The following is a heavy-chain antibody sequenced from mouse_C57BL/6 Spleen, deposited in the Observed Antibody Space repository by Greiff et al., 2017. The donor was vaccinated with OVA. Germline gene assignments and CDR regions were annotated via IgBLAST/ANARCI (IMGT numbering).Heavy chain of an antibody. Sequence: QVQLQQSGAELVRPGASVTLSCKASGYTFTDYEMHWVKQTPVHGLEWIGAIDPETGGTAYNQKFKGKAILTADKSSSTAYMELRSLTSEDSAVYYCTRTGYEGNYVWFAYWGQGTLVTVSA. D-gene: IGHD2-1*01. V-gene: IGHV1-15*01. CDR3: TRTGYEGNYVWFAY. CDR1: GYTFTDYE. J-gene: IGHJ3*01. CDR2: IDPETGGT.